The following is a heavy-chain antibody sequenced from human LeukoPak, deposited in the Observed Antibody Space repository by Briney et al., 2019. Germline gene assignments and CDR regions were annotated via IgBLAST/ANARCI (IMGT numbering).Heavy chain of an antibody. CDR1: GFTFSSYG. CDR3: AREAAAGTLDY. V-gene: IGHV3-33*01. CDR2: IWYDGSNK. D-gene: IGHD6-13*01. Sequence: PGGSLRLSCAASGFTFSSYGMHWVRQAPGKGLEWVAVIWYDGSNKYYADSVKGRFTISRDNSKNTLYLQMNGLRAEDTAVYYCAREAAAGTLDYWGQGTLVTVSS. J-gene: IGHJ4*02.